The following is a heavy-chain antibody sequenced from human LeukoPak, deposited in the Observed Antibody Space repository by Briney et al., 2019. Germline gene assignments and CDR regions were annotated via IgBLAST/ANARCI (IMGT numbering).Heavy chain of an antibody. Sequence: GGSLRPSCAASGFTFSTYWMSWVRQAPGKGLEWVANIKQDGSEKYYVDSVKGRFTISRDNAKNSLYLQMNSLRAEDTAVYYCAKDRRIAAAGTTFFDYWGQGTLVTVFS. CDR3: AKDRRIAAAGTTFFDY. J-gene: IGHJ4*02. CDR2: IKQDGSEK. D-gene: IGHD6-13*01. V-gene: IGHV3-7*03. CDR1: GFTFSTYW.